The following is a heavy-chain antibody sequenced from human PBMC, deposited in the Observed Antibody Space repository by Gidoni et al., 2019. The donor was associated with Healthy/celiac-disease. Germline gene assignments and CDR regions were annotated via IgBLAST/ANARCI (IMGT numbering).Heavy chain of an antibody. CDR3: TTVEKGELLRDGPVY. J-gene: IGHJ4*02. D-gene: IGHD1-26*01. Sequence: EVQLVESGGGLVKPGGSLRLSCAASGFTFSNAWMSWVRQAPGKGLVWVGRIKSKTDGGTTDYAAPVKGRFTISRDDSKNTLYLQMNSLKTEDTAVYYCTTVEKGELLRDGPVYWGQGTLVTVSS. CDR2: IKSKTDGGTT. CDR1: GFTFSNAW. V-gene: IGHV3-15*01.